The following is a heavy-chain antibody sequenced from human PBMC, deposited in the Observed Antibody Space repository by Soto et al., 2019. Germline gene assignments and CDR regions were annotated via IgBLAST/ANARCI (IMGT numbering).Heavy chain of an antibody. D-gene: IGHD3-22*01. CDR2: ISYDGSNK. Sequence: PGGSLRLSCAASGFAFSSYAMHLVRQAPGKGLEWVAVISYDGSNKYYADSVKGRFTISRDNSKNTLYMQMNSLRAEDTAVYYCARVGPMTQRGAPDYWGQGTLVTVSS. V-gene: IGHV3-30-3*01. CDR3: ARVGPMTQRGAPDY. J-gene: IGHJ4*02. CDR1: GFAFSSYA.